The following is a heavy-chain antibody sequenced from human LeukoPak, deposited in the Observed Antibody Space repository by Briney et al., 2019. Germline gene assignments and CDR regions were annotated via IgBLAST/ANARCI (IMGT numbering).Heavy chain of an antibody. Sequence: PSQTLSLTCAVSGGSISSGGYSWSWIRQPPGKDLEWIGYIYHSGSTYYNPSLKSRVTISADRSKNQFSLKLSSVTAADTAVYYCAGQYGSGSYYNQIFDYWGQGTLVTVSS. CDR3: AGQYGSGSYYNQIFDY. D-gene: IGHD3-10*01. CDR1: GGSISSGGYS. CDR2: IYHSGST. J-gene: IGHJ4*02. V-gene: IGHV4-30-2*01.